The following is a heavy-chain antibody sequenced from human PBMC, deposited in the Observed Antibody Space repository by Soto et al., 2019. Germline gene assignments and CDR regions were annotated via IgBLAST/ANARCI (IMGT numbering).Heavy chain of an antibody. CDR1: GFTFDDYA. V-gene: IGHV3-9*01. J-gene: IGHJ4*02. Sequence: EVQLVESGGGLVQPGRSLRLSCAASGFTFDDYAMHWVRQAPGEGLEWVSGINWNSRSIGYADSVKGRFTISRDNAKNSLYLQMNSLGAEDTAFYYCAKDMTDILPQNLDYWGQGTLVTVAS. CDR3: AKDMTDILPQNLDY. D-gene: IGHD3-9*01. CDR2: INWNSRSI.